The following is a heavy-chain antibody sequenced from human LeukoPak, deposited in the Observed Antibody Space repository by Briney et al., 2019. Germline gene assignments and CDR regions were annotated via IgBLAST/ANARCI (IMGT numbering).Heavy chain of an antibody. D-gene: IGHD3-10*01. J-gene: IGHJ4*02. V-gene: IGHV3-30*02. Sequence: PGGSLRLSCAASGFTFSSYGMHWVRQAPGKGLEWVAFIRYDGSNKYYAGSVKGRFTISRDNSKNTLYLQMNSLRAEDTAVYYCAKDRVVRGATQLYYFDYWGQGTLVTVSS. CDR3: AKDRVVRGATQLYYFDY. CDR1: GFTFSSYG. CDR2: IRYDGSNK.